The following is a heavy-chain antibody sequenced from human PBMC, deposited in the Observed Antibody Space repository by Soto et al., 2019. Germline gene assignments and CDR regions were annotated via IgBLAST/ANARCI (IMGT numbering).Heavy chain of an antibody. J-gene: IGHJ6*02. CDR1: GCTLTSYG. V-gene: IGHV1-3*01. Sequence: SAKAASKAPGCTLTSYGMHCVRQAPGHSLEWMGWINAANGDTKYSQKFQGRVTITRDTSASTAYMELSSPRSEDTAVYYCARVGYSYGYPNYYYYVVDVWGQGSTAIV. CDR2: INAANGDT. D-gene: IGHD5-18*01. CDR3: ARVGYSYGYPNYYYYVVDV.